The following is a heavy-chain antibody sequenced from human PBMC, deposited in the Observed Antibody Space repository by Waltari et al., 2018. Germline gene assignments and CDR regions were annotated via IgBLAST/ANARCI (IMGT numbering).Heavy chain of an antibody. CDR2: IYHSGST. D-gene: IGHD6-13*01. J-gene: IGHJ4*02. Sequence: QVQLQESGPGLVKPSETLSLTCAVSGFSLCSGYYWGWIRQPPGRGLGWIGSIYHSGSTYYNPSLKSRATISVDTSKNQCSLKLSSVTAADTAVYYCAREGRSIAPAGTRRKDFTFDYWGQGTLVTVSS. CDR3: AREGRSIAPAGTRRKDFTFDY. V-gene: IGHV4-38-2*02. CDR1: GFSLCSGYY.